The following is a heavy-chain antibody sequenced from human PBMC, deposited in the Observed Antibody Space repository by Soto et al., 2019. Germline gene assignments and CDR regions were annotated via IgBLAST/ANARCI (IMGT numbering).Heavy chain of an antibody. D-gene: IGHD6-6*01. CDR3: ARDLAARYFDY. V-gene: IGHV3-30*03. CDR1: GFRFSGYG. CDR2: ISGDGSKK. J-gene: IGHJ4*02. Sequence: GGSLRLSCAVSGFRFSGYGMHWVRQAPGKGLEWLAAISGDGSKKYFGDSVKGRFTISRDNAKNSLYLQMNSLRAEDTAVYYCARDLAARYFDYWGQGTLVTVSS.